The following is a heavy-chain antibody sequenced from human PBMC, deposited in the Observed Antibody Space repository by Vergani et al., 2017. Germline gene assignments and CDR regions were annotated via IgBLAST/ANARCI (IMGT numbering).Heavy chain of an antibody. CDR3: AKDGDGSGRVDV. J-gene: IGHJ6*03. CDR2: ISWNSGSI. V-gene: IGHV3-9*01. Sequence: EVQLVESGGGLVQPGRSLRLSCAASGFTFDDYAMHWVRQAPGKGLEWVSSISWNSGSIGYADSVKGRFTISRDNAKNSLYLQMNSLRAEDTALYYCAKDGDGSGRVDVWDKGTTIIVS. D-gene: IGHD5-24*01. CDR1: GFTFDDYA.